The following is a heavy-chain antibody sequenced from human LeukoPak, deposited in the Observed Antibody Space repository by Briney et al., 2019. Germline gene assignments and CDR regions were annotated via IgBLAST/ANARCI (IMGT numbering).Heavy chain of an antibody. CDR2: IKQDGSET. CDR1: GFTLSNYW. D-gene: IGHD6-6*01. Sequence: PGGSLRLSCAASGFTLSNYWMHWVRQAPGKGLEWVANIKQDGSETHYVASVKGRFTISRDNAENSVYLQMSSLSVEDTAVYYCARAMGSNSSAWGQGTLVTVSS. CDR3: ARAMGSNSSA. V-gene: IGHV3-7*01. J-gene: IGHJ5*02.